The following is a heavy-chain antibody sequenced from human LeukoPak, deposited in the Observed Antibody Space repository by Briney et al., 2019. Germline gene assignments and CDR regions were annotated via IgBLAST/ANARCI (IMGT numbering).Heavy chain of an antibody. Sequence: SETLSLTCTVSGGSINTGDYYWAWIRQPPGKRLEWIGSLFYSGNMYYNPSLEGRVTISVDTSKNQFPLNLRSVTAADTALYYCARENIVSTRDFDQWGQGTLVTVSS. V-gene: IGHV4-39*06. D-gene: IGHD5/OR15-5a*01. CDR2: LFYSGNM. CDR1: GGSINTGDYY. J-gene: IGHJ4*02. CDR3: ARENIVSTRDFDQ.